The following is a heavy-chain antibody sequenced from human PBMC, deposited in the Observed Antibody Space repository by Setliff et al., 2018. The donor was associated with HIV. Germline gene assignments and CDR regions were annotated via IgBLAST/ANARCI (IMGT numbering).Heavy chain of an antibody. Sequence: GGSLRLSCAASGFTFSSYAMSWVRQTPEKGLEWVSIITSGGSTYYADYAKGRFIISRDNSQNTLYLQMNSLRADDTAIYYCAKGFRPVDTALVSGPTYWGQGMRVTVSS. V-gene: IGHV3-23*01. J-gene: IGHJ4*02. D-gene: IGHD5-18*01. CDR2: ITSGGST. CDR3: AKGFRPVDTALVSGPTY. CDR1: GFTFSSYA.